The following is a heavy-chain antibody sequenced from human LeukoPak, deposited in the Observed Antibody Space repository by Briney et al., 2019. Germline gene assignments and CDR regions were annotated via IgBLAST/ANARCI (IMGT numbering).Heavy chain of an antibody. V-gene: IGHV4-34*01. CDR2: INHSGST. D-gene: IGHD3-22*01. Sequence: SETLSLTCAVYGGSFSGYYWSWIRQPPGKGLEWIGEINHSGSTNYNPSLKSRVTISVDTSKNQFSLKLSSVTAADTAVYYCARTLARYYYDNSGYPDYWGQGTLVTVSS. CDR3: ARTLARYYYDNSGYPDY. CDR1: GGSFSGYY. J-gene: IGHJ4*02.